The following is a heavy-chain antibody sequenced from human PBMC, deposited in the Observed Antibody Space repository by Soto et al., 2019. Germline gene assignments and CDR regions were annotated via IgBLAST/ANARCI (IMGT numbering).Heavy chain of an antibody. CDR1: GYTFTSYG. J-gene: IGHJ3*02. D-gene: IGHD3-22*01. Sequence: GASVKVSCKASGYTFTSYGISWVRQAPGQGLEWMGWISAYNGNTNYAQKLQGRVTMTTDTSTSTAYMELRSLRSEDTAVYYCARALPIARITMIVVAHPDAFDIWGQGTMVTVSS. CDR3: ARALPIARITMIVVAHPDAFDI. V-gene: IGHV1-18*01. CDR2: ISAYNGNT.